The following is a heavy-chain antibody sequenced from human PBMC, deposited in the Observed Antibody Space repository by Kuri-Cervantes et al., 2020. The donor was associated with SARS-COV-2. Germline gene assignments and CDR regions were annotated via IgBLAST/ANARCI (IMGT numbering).Heavy chain of an antibody. Sequence: ASVKVSCKASGYTFTSYYMHWVRQAPGQGLEWMGWINPNSGGTNYAQKFQGWVTMTRDTSISTAYMELSRLRSEDTAVYYCARRVRGEWLSQYYFDYWGQGTLVTVSS. CDR1: GYTFTSYY. D-gene: IGHD3-3*01. CDR2: INPNSGGT. J-gene: IGHJ4*02. V-gene: IGHV1-2*04. CDR3: ARRVRGEWLSQYYFDY.